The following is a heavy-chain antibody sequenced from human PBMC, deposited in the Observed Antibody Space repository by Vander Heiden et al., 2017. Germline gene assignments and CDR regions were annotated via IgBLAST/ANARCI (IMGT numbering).Heavy chain of an antibody. CDR2: IYYSGST. CDR1: GGSISSGGYY. J-gene: IGHJ4*02. Sequence: QVQLQESGPGLVKPSQTLSLTCTVSGGSISSGGYYWSWIRQHQGKGLEWIGFIYYSGSTSYNPSLKSRVIISVDTSKNQFSLKLSSVTAADTAVYYCARAFTYYDYVWQSYRYTGLDYWGQGTLVTVSS. CDR3: ARAFTYYDYVWQSYRYTGLDY. V-gene: IGHV4-31*03. D-gene: IGHD3-16*02.